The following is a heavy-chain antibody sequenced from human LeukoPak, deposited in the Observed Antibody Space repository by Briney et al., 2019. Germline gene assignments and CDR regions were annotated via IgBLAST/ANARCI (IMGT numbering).Heavy chain of an antibody. Sequence: SETLSLTCTVSGGSISSYYWSWIRQPPGKGLEWIGYIYYSGSTNYNPSLKSRVTISVDTSKNQFSLKLSSVTAADTAVYYSARVPHYYDSSGYYYDYYYYMDVWGKGTTVTVSS. CDR3: ARVPHYYDSSGYYYDYYYYMDV. V-gene: IGHV4-59*01. CDR2: IYYSGST. J-gene: IGHJ6*03. D-gene: IGHD3-22*01. CDR1: GGSISSYY.